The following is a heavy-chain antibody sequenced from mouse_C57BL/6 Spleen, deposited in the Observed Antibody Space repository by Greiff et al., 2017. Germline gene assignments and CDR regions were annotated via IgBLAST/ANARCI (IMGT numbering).Heavy chain of an antibody. J-gene: IGHJ4*01. CDR1: GYTFTDYY. Sequence: EVQLQQSGPELVKPGASVKISCKASGYTFTDYYMNWVKQSHGKSLEWIGDINPNNGGTSYNQKFKGKATLTVDKSSSKAYMELRSLTSEDSAVYYCAGGYYSYYAMDYWGQGTSVTVSS. CDR3: AGGYYSYYAMDY. V-gene: IGHV1-26*01. D-gene: IGHD2-12*01. CDR2: INPNNGGT.